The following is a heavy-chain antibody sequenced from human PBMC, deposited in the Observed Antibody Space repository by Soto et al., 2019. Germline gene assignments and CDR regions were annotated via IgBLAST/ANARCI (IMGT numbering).Heavy chain of an antibody. D-gene: IGHD3-3*01. CDR1: GFTFDDYA. J-gene: IGHJ4*02. CDR3: AKVSTIFGVVSNFDY. CDR2: ISWNSGSI. Sequence: GGSLRLSCAASGFTFDDYAMHWVRQAPGKGLEWVSGISWNSGSIGYADSVKGRFTISRDSAKNSLYLQMNSLRAEDTALYYCAKVSTIFGVVSNFDYWGQGTLVTVSS. V-gene: IGHV3-9*01.